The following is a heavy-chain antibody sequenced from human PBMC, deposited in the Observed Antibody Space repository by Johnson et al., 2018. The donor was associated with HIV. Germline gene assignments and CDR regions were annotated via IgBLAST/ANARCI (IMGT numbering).Heavy chain of an antibody. CDR1: GFTFSTYN. V-gene: IGHV3-30*07. D-gene: IGHD6-19*01. CDR2: ISYDGSNK. Sequence: QMQLVESGGGVVQPGRSLRLSCAASGFTFSTYNMHWVRQAPGKGLEWVAVISYDGSNKYYADSVKGRFTISRDNATNSLFLQMNIVRDEDTAVYYCVRGGAVAPSSGFDIWGQGTKVTVSS. J-gene: IGHJ3*02. CDR3: VRGGAVAPSSGFDI.